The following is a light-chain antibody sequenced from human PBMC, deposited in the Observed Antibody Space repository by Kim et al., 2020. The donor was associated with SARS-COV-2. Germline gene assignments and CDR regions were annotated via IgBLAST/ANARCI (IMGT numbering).Light chain of an antibody. J-gene: IGKJ3*01. V-gene: IGKV1-39*01. CDR3: QQSYLTPRT. CDR2: AAS. Sequence: ASIGDRVTITCRASQSISTYLNWYQQKPGKAPNLLIFAASSLQSGVPSRFSGSGSGTDFTLTISSLQPEDFATYYCQQSYLTPRTFGPGTKVDIK. CDR1: QSISTY.